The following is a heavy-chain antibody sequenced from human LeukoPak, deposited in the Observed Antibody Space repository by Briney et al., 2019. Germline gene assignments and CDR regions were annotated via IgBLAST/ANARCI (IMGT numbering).Heavy chain of an antibody. J-gene: IGHJ6*04. V-gene: IGHV3-48*04. Sequence: PGESLRLSCAASGFTFTSHSLNWVRQAPGKGLEWVSYISSSGSTIYYADSVKGRFTISRDNAKNSLYLQMNSLRAEDTAVYYCAELGITMIGGVWGKGTTVTISS. D-gene: IGHD3-10*02. CDR2: ISSSGSTI. CDR1: GFTFTSHS. CDR3: AELGITMIGGV.